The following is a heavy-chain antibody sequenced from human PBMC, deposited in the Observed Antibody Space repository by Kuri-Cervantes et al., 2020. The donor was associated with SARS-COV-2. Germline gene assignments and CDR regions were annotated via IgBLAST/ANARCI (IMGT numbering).Heavy chain of an antibody. J-gene: IGHJ3*02. Sequence: GEALEISCPASGFTFSGQWIHWVRQAPGKGLEWVSAIRGPGTSTYYADSVKGRFTISRDNSKHTLHLQMNSLRAEDTAIYYCARIPGGPVFDLNEYSFAIWGQGTMVTVSS. CDR3: ARIPGGPVFDLNEYSFAI. D-gene: IGHD2/OR15-2a*01. V-gene: IGHV3-23*01. CDR2: IRGPGTST. CDR1: GFTFSGQW.